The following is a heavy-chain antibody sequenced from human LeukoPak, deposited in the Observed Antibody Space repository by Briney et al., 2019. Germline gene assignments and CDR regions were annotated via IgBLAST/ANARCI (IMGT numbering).Heavy chain of an antibody. D-gene: IGHD5-12*01. CDR3: ARGRGYSGYYYYYMDV. CDR1: GDSVSSNSAA. Sequence: SQTLSLTCAISGDSVSSNSAAWNWIRQSPSRGLEWLGRTYYRSKWYNDYAVSVKSRITINPDTSKNQFSLQLNSVTPEDTVVYYCARGRGYSGYYYYYMDVWGKGTTVTVSS. V-gene: IGHV6-1*01. J-gene: IGHJ6*03. CDR2: TYYRSKWYN.